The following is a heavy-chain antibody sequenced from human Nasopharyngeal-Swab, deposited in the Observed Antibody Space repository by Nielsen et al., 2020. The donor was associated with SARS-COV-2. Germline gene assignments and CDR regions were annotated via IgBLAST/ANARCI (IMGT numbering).Heavy chain of an antibody. J-gene: IGHJ4*02. CDR3: ARVGSQIGYCSGGSCSRWGRYDY. D-gene: IGHD2-15*01. V-gene: IGHV4-39*07. CDR2: IYYSGST. Sequence: RQAPGKGLEWVGSIYYSGSTYYNPSLKSRVTISVDTSKNQFSLKLSSVTAADTAVYYCARVGSQIGYCSGGSCSRWGRYDYWGQGTLVTVSS.